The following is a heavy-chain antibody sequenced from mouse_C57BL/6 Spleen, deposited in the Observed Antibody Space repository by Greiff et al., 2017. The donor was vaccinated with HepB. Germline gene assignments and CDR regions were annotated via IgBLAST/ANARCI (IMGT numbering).Heavy chain of an antibody. D-gene: IGHD1-1*01. CDR2: IHPNSGST. V-gene: IGHV1-64*01. J-gene: IGHJ3*01. CDR3: ARGRYYYGSSSAWFAY. Sequence: QVQLQQPGAELVKPGASVKLSCKASGYTFTSYWMHWVKQRPGQGLEWIGMIHPNSGSTNYNEKFKSKATLTVDKSSSTAYMQLSSLTSEDSAVYYCARGRYYYGSSSAWFAYWGQGTLVTVSA. CDR1: GYTFTSYW.